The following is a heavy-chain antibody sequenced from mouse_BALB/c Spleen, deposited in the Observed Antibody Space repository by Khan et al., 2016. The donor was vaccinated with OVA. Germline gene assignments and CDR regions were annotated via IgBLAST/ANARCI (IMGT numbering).Heavy chain of an antibody. CDR2: IWGDGST. Sequence: QVQLKQSGPGLVAPSQSLSITCTVSGFSLSGYGVNWVRQPPGKGLEWLGMIWGDGSTDYNSALKSRLNLRKDNSKSQAFLKMNSLQTDDTASYYCARAYYGNYREAMDYWGQGTSVTVSS. CDR3: ARAYYGNYREAMDY. V-gene: IGHV2-6-7*01. D-gene: IGHD2-10*01. CDR1: GFSLSGYG. J-gene: IGHJ4*01.